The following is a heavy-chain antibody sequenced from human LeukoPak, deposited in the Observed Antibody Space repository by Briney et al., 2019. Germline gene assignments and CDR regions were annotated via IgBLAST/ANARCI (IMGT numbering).Heavy chain of an antibody. Sequence: GGPLRLSCVASGFSFSDYGMVWVRQAPGKGLEWISYINGESSTLTYGDSVEGRFTISRDNAKTSLYLEMNNLRAEDTAVYYCAKEGAVNAKYAFDLWGQGTVVTVSS. V-gene: IGHV3-48*01. CDR3: AKEGAVNAKYAFDL. J-gene: IGHJ3*01. CDR1: GFSFSDYG. CDR2: INGESSTL. D-gene: IGHD4-11*01.